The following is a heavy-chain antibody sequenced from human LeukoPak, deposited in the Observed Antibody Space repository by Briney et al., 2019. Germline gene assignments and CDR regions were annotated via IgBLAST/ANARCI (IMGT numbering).Heavy chain of an antibody. Sequence: SETLSLTCTVSGGSISSGDYYWSWIRQPPGKGLEWIGYIYYSGSTYYNPSLKSRVTISVDTSKSQFSLKLSSVTAADTAVYYCARIPLYDFWSGPNWFDPWGQGTLVTVSS. D-gene: IGHD3-3*01. V-gene: IGHV4-30-4*08. CDR2: IYYSGST. CDR1: GGSISSGDYY. CDR3: ARIPLYDFWSGPNWFDP. J-gene: IGHJ5*02.